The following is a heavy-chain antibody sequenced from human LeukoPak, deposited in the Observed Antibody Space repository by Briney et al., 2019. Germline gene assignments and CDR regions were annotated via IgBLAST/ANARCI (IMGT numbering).Heavy chain of an antibody. CDR1: GFTFSSYA. J-gene: IGHJ3*02. CDR2: ISGSGGST. Sequence: GGSLRLSCAASGFTFSSYAMSWVRQPPGKGLEWVSAISGSGGSTFHADSVKGRFTISRDNSKNTLYLQMNSLRAEDTAVYYCARDPGGGHSSKDAFDIWGQGTMVTVSS. CDR3: ARDPGGGHSSKDAFDI. D-gene: IGHD6-13*01. V-gene: IGHV3-23*01.